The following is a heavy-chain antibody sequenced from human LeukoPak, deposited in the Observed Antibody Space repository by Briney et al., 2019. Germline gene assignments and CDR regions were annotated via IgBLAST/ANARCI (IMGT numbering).Heavy chain of an antibody. J-gene: IGHJ4*02. CDR1: GFTFSSYS. D-gene: IGHD2-2*03. V-gene: IGHV4-34*08. CDR3: VDIVVIPASIIFDY. Sequence: GSLRLSCAASGFTFSSYSMNWIRQPPGKGLEWIGEINHSGSTNYNPSLKSRVTISVDTSKNQFSLKLSSVTAADTAMYYCVDIVVIPASIIFDYWGQGTLVTVSS. CDR2: INHSGST.